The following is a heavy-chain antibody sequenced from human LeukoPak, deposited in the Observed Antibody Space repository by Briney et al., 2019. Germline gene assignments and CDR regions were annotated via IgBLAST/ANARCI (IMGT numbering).Heavy chain of an antibody. CDR2: IIPIFGTT. CDR3: ARIPPEGDAFDI. CDR1: GGTFSNYA. J-gene: IGHJ3*02. Sequence: ASVKVSCKASGGTFSNYAISRVRQAPGQGLELMGGIIPIFGTTNYAQKFQGRVTITTDESTSTAYMELSSLRSEDTAVYYCARIPPEGDAFDIWGQGTMVTVSS. V-gene: IGHV1-69*05.